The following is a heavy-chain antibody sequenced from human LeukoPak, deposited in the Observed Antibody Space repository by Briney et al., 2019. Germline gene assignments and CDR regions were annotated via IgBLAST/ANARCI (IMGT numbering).Heavy chain of an antibody. CDR1: GYSISSGYY. J-gene: IGHJ3*02. CDR2: IYHSGST. D-gene: IGHD3-3*01. V-gene: IGHV4-38-2*02. CDR3: ARHDPYYDFWSGYYDHHDAFDI. Sequence: SETLSLTCTVSGYSISSGYYWGWIRQPPGKGLEWIGSIYHSGSTYYNPSLKSRVTISVDTSKNQFSLKLSSVTAADTAVYYCARHDPYYDFWSGYYDHHDAFDIWGQGTMVTVSS.